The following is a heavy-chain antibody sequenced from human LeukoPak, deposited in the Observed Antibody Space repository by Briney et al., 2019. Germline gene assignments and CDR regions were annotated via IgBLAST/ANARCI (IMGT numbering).Heavy chain of an antibody. CDR3: AKEDCSGGSCYTGWPGHIDY. V-gene: IGHV1-2*02. J-gene: IGHJ4*02. CDR2: INPNSGGT. CDR1: GYTFTGYY. D-gene: IGHD2-15*01. Sequence: ASVKVSCKASGYTFTGYYMHWVRQAPGQGLEWMGWINPNSGGTNYAQKFQGRVTMTRDTSISTAYMELSRLRAEDTAVYYCAKEDCSGGSCYTGWPGHIDYWGQGTLVTVSS.